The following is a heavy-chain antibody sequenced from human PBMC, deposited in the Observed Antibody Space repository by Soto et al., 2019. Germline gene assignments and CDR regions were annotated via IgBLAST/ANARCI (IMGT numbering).Heavy chain of an antibody. Sequence: QVQLVQSGAEVRKPGSSVKVSCKASGGTFSSYTISWVRQAPGQGLEWMGRIIPILDIADYAQKFEGRVTVTADKSTSKAYMELSSLRSEDTAVYYCAAESLVVVTAIRGSYFDYWGQGTLVTVSS. CDR3: AAESLVVVTAIRGSYFDY. V-gene: IGHV1-69*02. CDR1: GGTFSSYT. J-gene: IGHJ4*02. D-gene: IGHD2-21*02. CDR2: IIPILDIA.